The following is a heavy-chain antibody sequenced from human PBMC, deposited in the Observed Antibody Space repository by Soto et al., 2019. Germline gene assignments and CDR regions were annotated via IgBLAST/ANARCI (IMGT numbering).Heavy chain of an antibody. D-gene: IGHD2-2*01. CDR1: GGSISSAGYY. Sequence: TLSLTCTVSGGSISSAGYYWGWIRQLPGKGLEWIGYIYYGGNTYYNPSLKSRVTISLDASNNQFSLRLNSVTGADTAVYYCAKEGFSRYYLDFWGQGALVTVSS. V-gene: IGHV4-31*03. J-gene: IGHJ4*02. CDR3: AKEGFSRYYLDF. CDR2: IYYGGNT.